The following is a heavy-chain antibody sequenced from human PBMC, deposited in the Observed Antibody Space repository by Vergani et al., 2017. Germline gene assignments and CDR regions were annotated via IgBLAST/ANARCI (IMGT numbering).Heavy chain of an antibody. J-gene: IGHJ4*02. V-gene: IGHV4-31*03. CDR2: IDYSGST. Sequence: QVQLQESGPGLVKPSQTLSLTCTVSGGSISSGSYYWSWIRQPAGKGLEWIGYIDYSGSTYYNPSLKSRVTISVDTSKNQFSLKLSSVTAADTAVYYCARDARLGYGDYGGVFDYWGQGTLVTVSS. D-gene: IGHD4-17*01. CDR1: GGSISSGSYY. CDR3: ARDARLGYGDYGGVFDY.